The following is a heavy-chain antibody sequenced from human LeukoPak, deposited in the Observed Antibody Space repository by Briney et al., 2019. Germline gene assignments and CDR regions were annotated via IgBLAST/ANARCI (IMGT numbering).Heavy chain of an antibody. CDR2: MYSSGTI. J-gene: IGHJ4*02. D-gene: IGHD6-6*01. CDR1: GDSISSSY. CDR3: ARHPFSTSSIDY. V-gene: IGHV4-4*07. Sequence: NPSETLSLTSTVSGDSISSSYWSWIRQPAGKGLEWIGRMYSSGTIKYNPSLKSRVTMPVDTSKNQFSLKLNSVTATDTAVYYCARHPFSTSSIDYWGQGTLVTVSS.